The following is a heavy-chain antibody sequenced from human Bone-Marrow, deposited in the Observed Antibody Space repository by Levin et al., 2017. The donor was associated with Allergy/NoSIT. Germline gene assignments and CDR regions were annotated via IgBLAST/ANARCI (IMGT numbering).Heavy chain of an antibody. CDR2: IKQDGSER. D-gene: IGHD1-1*01. CDR3: TREKTGPRGGFDI. CDR1: GFTFSSSW. J-gene: IGHJ3*02. V-gene: IGHV3-7*05. Sequence: LSLTCDVSGFTFSSSWMSWVRQAPGKGLEWVANIKQDGSERHYVDSVDGRFVMSRDNAKNSLYLQMNLLRVEDTGVYYCTREKTGPRGGFDIWGQGIMVTVSS.